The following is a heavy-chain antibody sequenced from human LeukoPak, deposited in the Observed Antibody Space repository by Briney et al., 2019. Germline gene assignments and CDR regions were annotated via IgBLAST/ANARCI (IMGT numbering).Heavy chain of an antibody. J-gene: IGHJ4*02. D-gene: IGHD3-9*01. CDR3: ARLSRLYKHETTGYHDS. CDR1: GDYITTTNYY. CDR2: VFYSGTT. Sequence: PSETLSLTCNVSGDYITTTNYYWAWIRQPPGKGLEWIASVFYSGTTYYNPSLKSRVTISMDTSRKQISLRLSSVSATDTAIYYCARLSRLYKHETTGYHDSWGQGTRVTVSS. V-gene: IGHV4-39*01.